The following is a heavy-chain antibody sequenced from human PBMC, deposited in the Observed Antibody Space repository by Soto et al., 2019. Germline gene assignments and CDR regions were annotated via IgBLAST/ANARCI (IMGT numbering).Heavy chain of an antibody. Sequence: QVQLVQSGAEEKKPGASVKVSCKASGYTFTSYAMHWVRQAPGQRLEWMGWINAGNGNTKYSQKFQGRVTITRDTSASTAYMEMSSLRSEDTAVYYCARSIVVVTALDYLGQGTLVTFSS. V-gene: IGHV1-3*05. J-gene: IGHJ4*02. CDR1: GYTFTSYA. D-gene: IGHD2-21*02. CDR3: ARSIVVVTALDY. CDR2: INAGNGNT.